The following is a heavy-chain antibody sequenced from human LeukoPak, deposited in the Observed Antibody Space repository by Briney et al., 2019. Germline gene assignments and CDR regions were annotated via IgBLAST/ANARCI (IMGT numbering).Heavy chain of an antibody. CDR1: GGSFSGYY. Sequence: PSETLSLTCAVYGGSFSGYYWSWIRQPPGKGLELIGEINHSGSTNYNPSLKSRVTISVDTSKNQFSLRLSSVTAADTAVYYCASGRAGARNWNPGYWGQGTLVTVSS. D-gene: IGHD1-1*01. CDR3: ASGRAGARNWNPGY. J-gene: IGHJ4*02. V-gene: IGHV4-34*01. CDR2: INHSGST.